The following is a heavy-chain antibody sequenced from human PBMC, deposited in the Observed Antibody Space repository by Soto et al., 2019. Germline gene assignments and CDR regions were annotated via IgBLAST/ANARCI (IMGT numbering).Heavy chain of an antibody. V-gene: IGHV4-30-4*01. CDR1: GGSISSGENY. CDR3: AAPSGYHWLHAY. Sequence: TSETLSLTCSVSGGSISSGENYWNWIRQPPGKGLEWIGYIYYSGDTYYNPSLKSRVTISLDTSKNQFSLKLSSVTAADTAVYYCAAPSGYHWLHAYWGQGTLVTV. D-gene: IGHD5-12*01. J-gene: IGHJ1*01. CDR2: IYYSGDT.